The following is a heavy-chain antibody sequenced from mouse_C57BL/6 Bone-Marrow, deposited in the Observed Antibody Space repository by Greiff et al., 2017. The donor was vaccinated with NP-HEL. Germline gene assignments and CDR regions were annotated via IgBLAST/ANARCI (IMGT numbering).Heavy chain of an antibody. V-gene: IGHV1-81*01. Sequence: LVESGAELARPGASVKLSCKASGYTFTSYGISWVKQRTGQGLEWIGEIYPRSGNTYYNEKFKGKATLTADKSSSTAYMELRSLTSEDSAVYFCARWADYYGSRGFAYWGQGTLVTVSA. CDR3: ARWADYYGSRGFAY. CDR1: GYTFTSYG. CDR2: IYPRSGNT. J-gene: IGHJ3*01. D-gene: IGHD1-1*01.